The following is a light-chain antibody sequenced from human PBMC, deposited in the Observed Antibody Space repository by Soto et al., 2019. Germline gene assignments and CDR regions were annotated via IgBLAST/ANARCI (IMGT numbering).Light chain of an antibody. CDR2: GAS. J-gene: IGKJ1*01. CDR3: QQYHSYSRT. Sequence: EIVMTQSPASLSVSPGERATLACRASQSVSSNLAWYQQKPGQAPRLLIYGASTRATGIPARFSGSGSGTEFTLTISSLQPDDIATYYCQQYHSYSRTFGQGTKVDIK. CDR1: QSVSSN. V-gene: IGKV3-15*01.